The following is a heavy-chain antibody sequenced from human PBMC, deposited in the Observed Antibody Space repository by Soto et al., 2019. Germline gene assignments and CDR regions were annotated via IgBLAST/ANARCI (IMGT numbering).Heavy chain of an antibody. D-gene: IGHD3-3*01. V-gene: IGHV3-66*01. Sequence: EVQLVESGGGLVQPGGSLRLSYAASGFTVSNLYMTWVRQAPGKGLQWVAVISSGGSTYYADSVKGRFTISRDNSKNTLYLEMNSLRAEDTAVYYCARDTLGGAYDFLHGGQGTLVTVSS. CDR2: ISSGGST. CDR3: ARDTLGGAYDFLH. J-gene: IGHJ4*02. CDR1: GFTVSNLY.